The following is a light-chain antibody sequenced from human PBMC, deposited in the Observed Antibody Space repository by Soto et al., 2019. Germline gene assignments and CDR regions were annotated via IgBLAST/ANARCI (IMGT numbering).Light chain of an antibody. CDR3: QQSYTTPYT. CDR1: QSISHF. CDR2: TAS. Sequence: DIQMTQSPSSLSASVGDRVTITCRASQSISHFVNWYQQKPGKAPRLLIYTASSLQSGVPPRFSGSRSGTDFTLTVSSLQPEDFATYYCQQSYTTPYTFGQGNKLDIK. J-gene: IGKJ2*01. V-gene: IGKV1-39*01.